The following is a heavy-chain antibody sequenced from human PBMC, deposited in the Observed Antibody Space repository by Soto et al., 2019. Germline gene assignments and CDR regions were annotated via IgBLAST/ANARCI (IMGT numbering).Heavy chain of an antibody. V-gene: IGHV3-23*01. CDR2: ISGSGGST. CDR1: GFTFSSYA. CDR3: AKYNPLLLWFVANWFDP. D-gene: IGHD3-10*01. J-gene: IGHJ5*02. Sequence: EVQLLESGGGLVQPGGSLRLSCAASGFTFSSYAMSWVRQAPGKGLEWVSAISGSGGSTYYADSVKGRFTISRDNSKNTLYLQMNSLRAEDTAVYYCAKYNPLLLWFVANWFDPWGQGTLVTVSS.